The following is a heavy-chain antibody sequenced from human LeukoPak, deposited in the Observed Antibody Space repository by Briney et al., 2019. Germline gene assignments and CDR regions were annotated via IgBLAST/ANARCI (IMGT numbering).Heavy chain of an antibody. V-gene: IGHV3-7*01. CDR1: GFTFSDYW. CDR2: IEQDGSDI. Sequence: GGSLRLSCAASGFTFSDYWMTWFRQAPGKWPECVASIEQDGSDIQYVDFVKGRFTISRDNGRNSVYLQMNSLRVEDTAVYYCARVTAWGYFDYWGQGTLVSVSS. CDR3: ARVTAWGYFDY. D-gene: IGHD1-26*01. J-gene: IGHJ4*02.